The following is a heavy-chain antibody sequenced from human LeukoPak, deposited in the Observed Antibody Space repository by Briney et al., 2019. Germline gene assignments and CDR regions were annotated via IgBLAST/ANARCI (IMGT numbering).Heavy chain of an antibody. CDR1: GFTFGDYA. V-gene: IGHV3-9*01. CDR2: ISWNSGNI. D-gene: IGHD4-17*01. J-gene: IGHJ4*02. Sequence: GRSLGLSCAASGFTFGDYAMHWVRHAPGKGLEWVSGISWNSGNIDYADSVKGRFTISRDNAKNSLYLQMNSLRAEDTALYYCANLHGDYRDYWGQGILVTVSS. CDR3: ANLHGDYRDY.